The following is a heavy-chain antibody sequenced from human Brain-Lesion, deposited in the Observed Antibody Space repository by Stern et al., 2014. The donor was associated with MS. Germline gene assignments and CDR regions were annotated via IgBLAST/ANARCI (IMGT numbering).Heavy chain of an antibody. Sequence: QLQLQESGPGLVKPSETLSLTCTVAGGSVSSTSYAWAWIRQPPGKGLEWIGTIYYSGTTYYSPSLKSRLTISLDKSQNQFSLHLRSVTAADTAVYYCAGEEDIRYCSGGSCTGNWFDPWGQGTLVTVSS. D-gene: IGHD2-15*01. CDR1: GGSVSSTSYA. J-gene: IGHJ5*02. CDR2: IYYSGTT. V-gene: IGHV4-39*01. CDR3: AGEEDIRYCSGGSCTGNWFDP.